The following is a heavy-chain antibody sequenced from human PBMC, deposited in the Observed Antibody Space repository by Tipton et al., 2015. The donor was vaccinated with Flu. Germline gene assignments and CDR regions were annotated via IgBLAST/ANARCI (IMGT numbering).Heavy chain of an antibody. Sequence: TLSLTCTVSGDSMRRDYFWGWIRQAPGKGLEWIGNIHYSGSPHYNPSLKSRVTISVDRSKNQFSLKLSSVTAADTAVYYCARGGLLWFGELSPGYFDYWGQGTLVTVSS. V-gene: IGHV4-38-2*02. CDR2: IHYSGSP. CDR3: ARGGLLWFGELSPGYFDY. CDR1: GDSMRRDYF. D-gene: IGHD3-10*01. J-gene: IGHJ4*02.